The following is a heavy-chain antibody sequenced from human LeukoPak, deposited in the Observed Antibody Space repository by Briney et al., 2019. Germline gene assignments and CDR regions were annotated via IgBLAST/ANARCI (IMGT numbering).Heavy chain of an antibody. D-gene: IGHD2-15*01. CDR1: GYTFTYYY. V-gene: IGHV1-2*02. J-gene: IGHJ4*02. Sequence: ASVKVSCKASGYTFTYYYMHWVRQAPGQGLEWVGWINPNSGGTSYAQKFQGRVTMTRDTSISTAYMELSRLRSDDTAVYYCARDLGCSAGNCYGPFDSWGQGTLVTVSS. CDR3: ARDLGCSAGNCYGPFDS. CDR2: INPNSGGT.